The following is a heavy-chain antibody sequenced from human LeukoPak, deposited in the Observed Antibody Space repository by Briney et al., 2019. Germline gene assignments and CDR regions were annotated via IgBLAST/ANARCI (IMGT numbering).Heavy chain of an antibody. J-gene: IGHJ4*02. Sequence: PSETLSLTCAVYGGSFSGYYWSWIRQPPGKGLEWIGETNHSGSTNYNPSLKSRVTISVDTSKNQFSLKLSSVTAADTAVYYCARTYRSCFDYWGQGTLVTVSS. V-gene: IGHV4-34*01. D-gene: IGHD6-13*01. CDR1: GGSFSGYY. CDR2: TNHSGST. CDR3: ARTYRSCFDY.